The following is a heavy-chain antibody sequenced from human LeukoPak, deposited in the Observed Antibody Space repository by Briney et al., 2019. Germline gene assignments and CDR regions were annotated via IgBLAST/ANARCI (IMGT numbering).Heavy chain of an antibody. J-gene: IGHJ4*02. D-gene: IGHD5-18*01. V-gene: IGHV1-2*04. CDR2: INPNGGGT. Sequence: ASVKVSCKASGYTFTGYYMHWVRQAPGQGLEWMGWINPNGGGTNYAQKFQGWVTMTRDTSISTAYMELSRLRSDDTAVYYCARDQGKRIQLWSFDYWGQGTLVTVSS. CDR1: GYTFTGYY. CDR3: ARDQGKRIQLWSFDY.